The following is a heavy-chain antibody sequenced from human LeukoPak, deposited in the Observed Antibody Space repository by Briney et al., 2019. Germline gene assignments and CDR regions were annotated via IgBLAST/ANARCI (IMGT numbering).Heavy chain of an antibody. CDR1: GFTFSRHA. V-gene: IGHV3-23*01. CDR3: AKARVVITTPDY. Sequence: PGRSLRLSRAPSGFTFSRHAMSWVRQAPGKGLEWVSGISGSGTSTYYADSVRGRLTISRDNSKNTLYLQMNSLRAEDTAVYYCAKARVVITTPDYWGQGTLVTVSS. CDR2: ISGSGTST. J-gene: IGHJ4*02. D-gene: IGHD3-22*01.